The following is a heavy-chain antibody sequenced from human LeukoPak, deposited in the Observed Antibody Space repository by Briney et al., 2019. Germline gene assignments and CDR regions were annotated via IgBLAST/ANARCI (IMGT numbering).Heavy chain of an antibody. CDR1: GGSISSGGYS. CDR3: ARELLWLTFDP. D-gene: IGHD2-21*01. V-gene: IGHV4-30-2*01. Sequence: PSETLSLTCGVSGGSISSGGYSWSWIRQPPGKGLEWIGYIYHSGSTYYNPSLKSRVTISIDRSKNQFSLKLSSVTAADTAVYYCARELLWLTFDPWGQGTLVTVSS. J-gene: IGHJ5*02. CDR2: IYHSGST.